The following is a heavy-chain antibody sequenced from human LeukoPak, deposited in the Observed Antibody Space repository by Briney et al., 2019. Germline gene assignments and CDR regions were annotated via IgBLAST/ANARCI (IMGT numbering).Heavy chain of an antibody. D-gene: IGHD6-13*01. J-gene: IGHJ5*02. Sequence: GESLKISCKGSEYSFTSYWIGWVRQMPGKGLEWMGIIYPGDSDTRYSPSFQGQVTISADKSISTAYLQWSSLKASDTAMYYCARGASSSWYNNWFDPWGQGTLVTVS. CDR2: IYPGDSDT. CDR3: ARGASSSWYNNWFDP. CDR1: EYSFTSYW. V-gene: IGHV5-51*01.